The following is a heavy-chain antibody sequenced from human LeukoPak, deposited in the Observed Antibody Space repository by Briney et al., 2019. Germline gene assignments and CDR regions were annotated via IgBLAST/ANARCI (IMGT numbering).Heavy chain of an antibody. CDR3: ARDQSSSWGPKWDSWFDP. D-gene: IGHD6-13*01. V-gene: IGHV3-7*01. CDR2: IKQDGSEK. J-gene: IGHJ5*02. CDR1: GFTFSSYW. Sequence: PGGSLRLSCAASGFTFSSYWMSWVRQAPGKGLEWVANIKQDGSEKYYVDSVKGRFTISRDNAKNSLYLQMNSLRAEDTAVYYCARDQSSSWGPKWDSWFDPWGQGTLVTVSS.